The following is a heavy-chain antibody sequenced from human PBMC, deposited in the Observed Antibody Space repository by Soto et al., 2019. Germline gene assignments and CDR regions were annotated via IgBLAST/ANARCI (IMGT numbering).Heavy chain of an antibody. CDR1: GYPFTSYD. J-gene: IGHJ6*03. CDR2: MNPDSGNT. CDR3: AGVSEVAATHDYYYYMDV. Sequence: GASVKVSCKASGYPFTSYDINCVRQATRQVLELMGWMNPDSGNTGYAQKFQGRVTMTRNTSISTAYMELSSLRSEDTAVYYCAGVSEVAATHDYYYYMDVWGKGTTVTFSS. V-gene: IGHV1-8*01. D-gene: IGHD2-15*01.